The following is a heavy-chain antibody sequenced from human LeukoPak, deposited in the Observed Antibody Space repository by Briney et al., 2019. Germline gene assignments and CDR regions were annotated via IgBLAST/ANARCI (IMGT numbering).Heavy chain of an antibody. D-gene: IGHD2-15*01. J-gene: IGHJ4*02. CDR2: IYYSGST. Sequence: SETLSLTCTVSGGSINSYYWSWIRQPPGKGLEWIGYIYYSGSTNYNPSLKSRVTISVDTSKNQFSLKLSSVTADDTAVYYCARGIIGYYFDYWGQGTLVTVSS. CDR1: GGSINSYY. CDR3: ARGIIGYYFDY. V-gene: IGHV4-59*01.